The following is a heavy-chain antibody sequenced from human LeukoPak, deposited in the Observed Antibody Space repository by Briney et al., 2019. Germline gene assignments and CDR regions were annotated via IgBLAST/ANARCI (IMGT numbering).Heavy chain of an antibody. Sequence: GGSLRLSCAASGFTFSSYAMHWVRQAPGKGLEWVAVISYGGSNKYYADSVKGRFTISRDNSKNTLYLQMNSLRAEDTAVYYCARDRIAGFGELSRFDYWGQGTLVTVSS. CDR3: ARDRIAGFGELSRFDY. J-gene: IGHJ4*02. CDR2: ISYGGSNK. CDR1: GFTFSSYA. D-gene: IGHD3-10*01. V-gene: IGHV3-30*04.